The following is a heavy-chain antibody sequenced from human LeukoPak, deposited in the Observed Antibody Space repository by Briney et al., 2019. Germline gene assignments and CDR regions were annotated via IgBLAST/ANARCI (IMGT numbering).Heavy chain of an antibody. CDR2: ISSSSSTI. D-gene: IGHD3/OR15-3a*01. CDR3: ARGGLYWYFDL. Sequence: GGSLRLSCAASGFTFSSYSMNWVRQAPGKGLEWVSYISSSSSTIYYADSVKGRFTISRDNAKNSLYLQMNSLRAEDTAVYYCARGGLYWYFDLWGRGTLVTVSS. CDR1: GFTFSSYS. V-gene: IGHV3-48*01. J-gene: IGHJ2*01.